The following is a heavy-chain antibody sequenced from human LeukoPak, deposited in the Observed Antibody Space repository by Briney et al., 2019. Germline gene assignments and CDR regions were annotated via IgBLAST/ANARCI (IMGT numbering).Heavy chain of an antibody. CDR1: GGSFSGYY. CDR2: INHSGST. CDR3: ASGGTSLVVAGHFDY. J-gene: IGHJ4*02. Sequence: KPSETLSLTCAVYGGSFSGYYWSWIRQPPGKGLEWIGEINHSGSTNYNPSLKSRVTISVDTSKNQFSLKLSSVTAADTAMYYCASGGTSLVVAGHFDYWGQGTLVTVSS. D-gene: IGHD6-19*01. V-gene: IGHV4-34*01.